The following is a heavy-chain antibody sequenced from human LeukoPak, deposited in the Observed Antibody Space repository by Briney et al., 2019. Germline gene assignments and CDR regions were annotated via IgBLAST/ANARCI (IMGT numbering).Heavy chain of an antibody. CDR3: ASAYTYVRLGDH. J-gene: IGHJ4*02. V-gene: IGHV3-74*01. CDR1: GLSFSNYW. D-gene: IGHD3-16*01. CDR2: TNLHGTAV. Sequence: QTGGSLRLSCEVSGLSFSNYWMHWVRHAPGKGLVWVARTNLHGTAVDYADSVKGRFIISRDNAKNTLFLQMNSLRVEDTAVYYCASAYTYVRLGDHWGQGTLVTVSS.